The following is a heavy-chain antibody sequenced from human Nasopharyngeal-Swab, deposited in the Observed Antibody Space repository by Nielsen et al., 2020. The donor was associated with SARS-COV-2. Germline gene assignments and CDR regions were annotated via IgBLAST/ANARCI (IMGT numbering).Heavy chain of an antibody. Sequence: GSLRLSCTVSGDSISTQYWSWVRQPAGKGLEWIGRIHASGKSNYNPSLKSRVNMSVDTSKKQFPLRLSSVTAADTAVYYCASSGYSYGTGPYDYWGQGTLVTVSS. CDR3: ASSGYSYGTGPYDY. J-gene: IGHJ4*02. V-gene: IGHV4-4*07. D-gene: IGHD5-18*01. CDR1: GDSISTQY. CDR2: IHASGKS.